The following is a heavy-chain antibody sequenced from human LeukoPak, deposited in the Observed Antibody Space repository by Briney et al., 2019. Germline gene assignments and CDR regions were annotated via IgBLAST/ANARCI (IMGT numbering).Heavy chain of an antibody. V-gene: IGHV1-69*04. CDR1: GGTFSSYA. D-gene: IGHD2-15*01. Sequence: SVKVSCKASGGTFSSYAISWVRRAPGQGLEWMGRIIPILGIANYAQKFQGRVTITADKSTSTAYMELSSLRSEDTAVYYCARVTDRYCSGGSCSADWYFDLWGRGTLVTVSS. CDR2: IIPILGIA. CDR3: ARVTDRYCSGGSCSADWYFDL. J-gene: IGHJ2*01.